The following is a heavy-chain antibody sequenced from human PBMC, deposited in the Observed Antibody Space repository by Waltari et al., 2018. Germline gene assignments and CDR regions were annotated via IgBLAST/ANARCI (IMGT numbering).Heavy chain of an antibody. J-gene: IGHJ6*02. V-gene: IGHV4-4*02. Sequence: QVQLQESGPGLVKPSGTLSLTCAVSGGSISSSNWWSWVRQPPGKGLEWIGEIYHSGSTNYNPSLKSRVTISVDKSKNQFSLKLSSVTAADTAVYYCASLTVAVSNFYGMDVWGQGTTVTVSS. CDR3: ASLTVAVSNFYGMDV. CDR1: GGSISSSNW. D-gene: IGHD2-2*01. CDR2: IYHSGST.